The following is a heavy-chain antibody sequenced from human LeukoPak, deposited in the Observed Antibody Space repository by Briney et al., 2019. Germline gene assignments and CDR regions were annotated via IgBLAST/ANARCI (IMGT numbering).Heavy chain of an antibody. CDR1: GFTFSDYY. Sequence: GGSLRLSCAASGFTFSDYYMSWIRQAPGKGLEWVSYISSSGSTIYYADSVKGRFTMSRDNAKNSLYLQMNSLRAEDTAVYYCARADNSGSYYYGMDVWGQGTTVTVSS. D-gene: IGHD1-26*01. CDR3: ARADNSGSYYYGMDV. J-gene: IGHJ6*02. V-gene: IGHV3-11*01. CDR2: ISSSGSTI.